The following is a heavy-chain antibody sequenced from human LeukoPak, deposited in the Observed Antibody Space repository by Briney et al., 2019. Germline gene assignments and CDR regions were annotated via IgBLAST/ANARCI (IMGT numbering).Heavy chain of an antibody. J-gene: IGHJ6*02. CDR2: IMPILGIA. CDR3: ASALRPYYSDSSASYYYYCMDV. CDR1: GGTFSSYA. V-gene: IGHV1-69*04. D-gene: IGHD3-22*01. Sequence: SSVKLSCKAAGGTFSSYAASWGRQSPGQGLKWMGRIMPILGIANYAQNFKTRDTITADNSTSTAYMELSSLRSEDTAVYYCASALRPYYSDSSASYYYYCMDVWGQGTTVTVSS.